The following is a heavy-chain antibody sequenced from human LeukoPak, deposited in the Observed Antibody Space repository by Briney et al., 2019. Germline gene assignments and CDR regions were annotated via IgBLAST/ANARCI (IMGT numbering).Heavy chain of an antibody. CDR1: GYTFISYY. D-gene: IGHD6-13*01. V-gene: IGHV1-46*01. CDR2: INTRGGTT. J-gene: IGHJ4*02. CDR3: ARGIATAGYDY. Sequence: ASVKVSCKASGYTFISYYIHWVRQPPGQGLEWMGIINTRGGTTSYAQKFQGRVTMTRDTSTGTVYMEVSSLRSEDTAVYYCARGIATAGYDYWGQGTLVTVSS.